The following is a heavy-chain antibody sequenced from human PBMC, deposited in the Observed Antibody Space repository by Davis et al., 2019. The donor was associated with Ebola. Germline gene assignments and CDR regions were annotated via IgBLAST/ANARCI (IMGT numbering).Heavy chain of an antibody. D-gene: IGHD3-10*02. Sequence: GESLKISCVTSGFTFTSYSFNWHRQTPGKGLEWIAHINTSGDARVYADSVRGRFTISRDDAANSLSLQMDSLKHEDTAVYYCVRDYLFAFDSWGQGTPVTVSS. V-gene: IGHV3-48*02. CDR1: GFTFTSYS. CDR3: VRDYLFAFDS. CDR2: INTSGDAR. J-gene: IGHJ4*02.